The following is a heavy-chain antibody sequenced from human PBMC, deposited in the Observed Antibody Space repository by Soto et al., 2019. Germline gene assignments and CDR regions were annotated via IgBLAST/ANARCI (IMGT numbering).Heavy chain of an antibody. V-gene: IGHV1-3*01. CDR2: INAGNGNT. D-gene: IGHD6-13*01. Sequence: ASVKVSCKASGYTFTSYAMHWVRQAPGQRLEWMGWINAGNGNTKYSQKFQGRVTITRDTSASTAYMELSSLRSEDTAVYYCARGDKGSGAAGTYYYYGMDVWGQGTTVTVS. CDR1: GYTFTSYA. CDR3: ARGDKGSGAAGTYYYYGMDV. J-gene: IGHJ6*02.